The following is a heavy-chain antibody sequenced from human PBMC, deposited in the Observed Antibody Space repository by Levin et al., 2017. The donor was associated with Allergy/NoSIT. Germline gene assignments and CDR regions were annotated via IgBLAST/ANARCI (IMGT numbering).Heavy chain of an antibody. J-gene: IGHJ6*03. CDR2: ISTHNGNT. Sequence: GESLKISCKASGYTFKNYGISWVRQAPGQGLEWMGWISTHNGNTNYAQSFQGRVTMTTDTSTSTADMELRSLISDDTAVYYCARFVVTPVSYFYMDVWGKGTSVTVSS. V-gene: IGHV1-18*01. D-gene: IGHD2-2*01. CDR1: GYTFKNYG. CDR3: ARFVVTPVSYFYMDV.